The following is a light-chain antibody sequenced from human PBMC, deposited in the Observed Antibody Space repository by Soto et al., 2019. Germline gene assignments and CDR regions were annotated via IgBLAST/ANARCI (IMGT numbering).Light chain of an antibody. V-gene: IGKV3-11*01. Sequence: EIVLTQSPATLPLPPGERATLSCRASQSVSSYLAWYQQKPGQAPRLLIYDASNRATGIPARFSGSGPATDFTLTISSLEPDDFAVYYCQQRSNWPRGTFGQGTKLEIK. CDR1: QSVSSY. CDR3: QQRSNWPRGT. J-gene: IGKJ2*01. CDR2: DAS.